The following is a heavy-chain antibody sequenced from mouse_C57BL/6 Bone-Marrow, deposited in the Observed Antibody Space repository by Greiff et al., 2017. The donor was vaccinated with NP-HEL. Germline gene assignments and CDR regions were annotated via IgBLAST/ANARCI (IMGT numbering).Heavy chain of an antibody. J-gene: IGHJ1*03. V-gene: IGHV5-16*01. CDR1: GFTFSDYY. CDR2: INYDGSST. Sequence: EVKLMESEGGLVQPGSSMKLSCTASGFTFSDYYMAWVRQVPEKGLEWVANINYDGSSTYYLDSLKSRFIISRDNAKNILYLQMSSLKSEDTATYYCARTQLGHNWYFDVWGTGTTVTVSS. D-gene: IGHD4-1*02. CDR3: ARTQLGHNWYFDV.